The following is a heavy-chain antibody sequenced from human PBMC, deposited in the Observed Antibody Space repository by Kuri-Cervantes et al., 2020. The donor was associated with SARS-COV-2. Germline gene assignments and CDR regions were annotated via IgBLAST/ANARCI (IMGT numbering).Heavy chain of an antibody. D-gene: IGHD2-21*01. Sequence: GGSLRLSCKGSGYSFTGYYMHWVRQAPGQGLEWMGGIIPIFGTANYAQKFQGRVTITADESTSTAYMELSSLRSEDTAVYYCARGGEGSPPRGRYGMDVWGQGTTVTVSS. J-gene: IGHJ6*02. CDR3: ARGGEGSPPRGRYGMDV. V-gene: IGHV1-69*01. CDR1: GYSFTGYY. CDR2: IIPIFGTA.